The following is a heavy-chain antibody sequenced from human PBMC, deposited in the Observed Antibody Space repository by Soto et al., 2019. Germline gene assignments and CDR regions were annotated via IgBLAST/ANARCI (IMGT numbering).Heavy chain of an antibody. D-gene: IGHD3-9*01. V-gene: IGHV4-59*08. CDR2: SHYSGNT. CDR1: GGSITGHY. Sequence: SETMSLTCTVSGGSITGHYGSWIRQSPGKGLEWIGYSHYSGNTNYNPSLKSRVTMSVDTSKNQFSLKLSSVTATDTAVYYCAKYDLLTGTHDAFDIWGQGTMVTVSS. J-gene: IGHJ3*02. CDR3: AKYDLLTGTHDAFDI.